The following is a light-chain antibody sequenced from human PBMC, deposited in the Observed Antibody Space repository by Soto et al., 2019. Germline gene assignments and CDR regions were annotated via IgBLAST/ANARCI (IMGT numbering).Light chain of an antibody. V-gene: IGKV1-5*03. CDR1: QSIGSW. Sequence: DIQMTQSPSTLSASVGDRVAITCRASQSIGSWLAWYQQKPGKAPKLLIYKASNLESGVPSRFSGSGYGTEFTLTISSLQPDDFATYYCQEFNGYSGTFGQGTKVDI. J-gene: IGKJ1*01. CDR2: KAS. CDR3: QEFNGYSGT.